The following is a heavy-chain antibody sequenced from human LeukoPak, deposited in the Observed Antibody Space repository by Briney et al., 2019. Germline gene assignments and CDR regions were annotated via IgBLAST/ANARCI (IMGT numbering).Heavy chain of an antibody. J-gene: IGHJ4*02. Sequence: SETLSLTCTVSGGSIISSSFWWGWIRQPPGKGLEWIGSIYYSGISYYNTSLKSRVTISVDTSKNQFSLNLNSVTAADTAVYYCARGGRGYYDFLDYWGQGTLVSVSS. CDR2: IYYSGIS. CDR3: ARGGRGYYDFLDY. D-gene: IGHD3-22*01. V-gene: IGHV4-39*01. CDR1: GGSIISSSFW.